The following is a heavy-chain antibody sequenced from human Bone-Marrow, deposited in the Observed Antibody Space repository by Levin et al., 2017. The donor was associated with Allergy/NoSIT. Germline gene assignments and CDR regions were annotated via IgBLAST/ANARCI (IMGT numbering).Heavy chain of an antibody. D-gene: IGHD6-19*01. V-gene: IGHV3-23*01. J-gene: IGHJ5*01. CDR3: AKGSSCWCQGTDS. CDR1: GFPFHTSA. Sequence: SCTASGFPFHTSAMTWVRQAPGQGLGWVSSISGDADMTSYADSVKGRFTVSRDNSKNMLFLQMDNLRVEDTAVFYCAKGSSCWCQGTDSWGQGTLVTVSS. CDR2: ISGDADMT.